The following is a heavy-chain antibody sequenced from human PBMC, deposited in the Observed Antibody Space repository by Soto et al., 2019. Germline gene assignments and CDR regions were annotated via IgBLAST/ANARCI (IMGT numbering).Heavy chain of an antibody. CDR1: GYTFTGYP. Sequence: ASVKLSCKAFGYTFTGYPMDWVRQAPGQRLEWMGWINAGNGNTKYSQKFQGRVTITRVTSASTAYMELSSLRSEDTAVYYCARAVAVAADFDYWGKGTLVTVSS. CDR2: INAGNGNT. J-gene: IGHJ4*02. D-gene: IGHD6-19*01. V-gene: IGHV1-3*01. CDR3: ARAVAVAADFDY.